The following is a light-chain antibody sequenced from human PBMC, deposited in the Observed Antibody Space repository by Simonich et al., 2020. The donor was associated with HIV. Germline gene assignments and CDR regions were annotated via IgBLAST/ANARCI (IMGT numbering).Light chain of an antibody. CDR2: DAS. CDR1: QSISSY. Sequence: IQMTQSPSSLSASVGDRVTITCRASQSISSYLNWYQQKPGKAPKLLIYDASSLESGVPSRFSGSTSGTDFTLTISSLQPEDFASYYCQQFNSKPYTFGLGTKLEIK. J-gene: IGKJ2*01. CDR3: QQFNSKPYT. V-gene: IGKV1-13*02.